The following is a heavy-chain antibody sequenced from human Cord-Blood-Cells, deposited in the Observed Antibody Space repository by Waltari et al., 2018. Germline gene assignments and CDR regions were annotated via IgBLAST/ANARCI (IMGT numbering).Heavy chain of an antibody. J-gene: IGHJ4*02. CDR3: ARLAAAGTGLWDY. CDR2: IYYSGST. V-gene: IGHV4-39*07. D-gene: IGHD6-13*01. CDR1: GGSISSSSYY. Sequence: QLQLQESGPGLVKPSETLSLPCTVSGGSISSSSYYWGWSRQPPGKGLEWIGSIYYSGSTYYNPSLKSRVTISVDTSKNQFSLKLSSVTAADTAVYYCARLAAAGTGLWDYWGQGTLVTVSS.